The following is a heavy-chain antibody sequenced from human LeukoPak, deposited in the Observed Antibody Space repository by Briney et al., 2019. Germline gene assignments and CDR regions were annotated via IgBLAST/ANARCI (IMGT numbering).Heavy chain of an antibody. V-gene: IGHV4-59*01. CDR2: IYYSGTT. CDR1: GDSISSYS. CDR3: ARTTYDFWSGVNYYYYYYMDV. D-gene: IGHD3-3*01. J-gene: IGHJ6*03. Sequence: SQTLSLTCTVSGDSISSYSWSWIRQPPGKGLEWIVYIYYSGTTNYNSSLRSRVTISVDTSKNQFSLKLNSVTAADTAVYYCARTTYDFWSGVNYYYYYYMDVWGKGTTVTVSS.